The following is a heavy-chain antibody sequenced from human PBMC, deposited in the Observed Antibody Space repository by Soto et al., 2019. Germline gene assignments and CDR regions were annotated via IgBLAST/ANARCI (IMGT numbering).Heavy chain of an antibody. J-gene: IGHJ4*02. Sequence: SETLSLTCTVSGGSISSYYWSWIRQPPGKGLEWIGYIYDSGSPYYNPSLKSRVAISLDRSRNHFSLQLNSVTAADTAMYYCARSLDYDTSGPYYFDAWGQGTLVTVSS. CDR3: ARSLDYDTSGPYYFDA. CDR1: GGSISSYY. D-gene: IGHD3-22*01. V-gene: IGHV4-59*12. CDR2: IYDSGSP.